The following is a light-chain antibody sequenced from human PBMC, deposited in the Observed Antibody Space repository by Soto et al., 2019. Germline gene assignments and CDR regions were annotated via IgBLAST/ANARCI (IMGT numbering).Light chain of an antibody. J-gene: IGKJ5*01. CDR3: QQRNSWPIT. Sequence: EVVLTQSPATLSLSPGERAILSCRASQSVGTYLVWYQQKHGQPPSLLIYDASNRATDVPVRFSGSGSGTDFTLTISSLEPEDVAVYYCQQRNSWPITFGQGTRLEIK. V-gene: IGKV3-11*01. CDR2: DAS. CDR1: QSVGTY.